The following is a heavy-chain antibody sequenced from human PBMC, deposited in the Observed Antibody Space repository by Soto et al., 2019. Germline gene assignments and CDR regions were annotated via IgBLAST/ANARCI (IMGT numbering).Heavy chain of an antibody. Sequence: QVQLVESGGGVVQPGRSLRLSCAASGFTFSSYAMHWVRQAPGKGLEWVAVISYDGSNKYYADSVKGRFNISRDNSKNTLYLQMNRLRAEDTAVYYCGRGSSLATSGDKKTDCRGQGTLVTVSS. V-gene: IGHV3-30-3*01. J-gene: IGHJ4*01. CDR2: ISYDGSNK. CDR3: GRGSSLATSGDKKTDC. CDR1: GFTFSSYA. D-gene: IGHD1-26*01.